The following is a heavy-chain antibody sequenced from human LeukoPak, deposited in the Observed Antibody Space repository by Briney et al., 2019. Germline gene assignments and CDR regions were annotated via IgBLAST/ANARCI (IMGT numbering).Heavy chain of an antibody. Sequence: ASVKVSCKASGYTFTSCDINWVRQATGQGLEWMGWMNPNSGDTGYAQEFQGRVTMTRDTSISTAYMDLSSLRSEDTAVYYCARGPFGTGSYFDFWGQGTLVTVSS. V-gene: IGHV1-8*01. CDR2: MNPNSGDT. CDR3: ARGPFGTGSYFDF. D-gene: IGHD3-10*01. J-gene: IGHJ4*02. CDR1: GYTFTSCD.